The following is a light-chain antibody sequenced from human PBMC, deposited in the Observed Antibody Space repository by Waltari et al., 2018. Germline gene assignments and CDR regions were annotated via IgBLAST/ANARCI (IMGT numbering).Light chain of an antibody. CDR2: GAS. CDR1: QSVSSN. J-gene: IGKJ1*01. V-gene: IGKV3-15*01. Sequence: EIVMTQSPATLSVSTGERDTLSCRASQSVSSNLAWYQQKPGQAPRLLTYGASTRATGIPARFSGSGSGTEFTLTISSMQSEDFAVYYCQQYNNWPPWTFGQGTKVEIK. CDR3: QQYNNWPPWT.